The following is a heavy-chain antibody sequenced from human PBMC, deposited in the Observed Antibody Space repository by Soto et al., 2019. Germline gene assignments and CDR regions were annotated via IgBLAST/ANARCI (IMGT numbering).Heavy chain of an antibody. CDR3: ARDRPRERDYVWGSYRRAFDI. V-gene: IGHV1-18*01. CDR1: GYTFTSYG. CDR2: ISAYNGNT. D-gene: IGHD3-16*02. Sequence: ASVKVSCKASGYTFTSYGISWVRQAPGQGLEWMGWISAYNGNTNYAQKLQGRVTMTTDTSTSTAYMELRSLRSDDTAVYYCARDRPRERDYVWGSYRRAFDIWGQGTMVTVSS. J-gene: IGHJ3*02.